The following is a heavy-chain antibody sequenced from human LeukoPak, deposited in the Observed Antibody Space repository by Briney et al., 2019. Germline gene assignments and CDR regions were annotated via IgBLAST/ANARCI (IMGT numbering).Heavy chain of an antibody. V-gene: IGHV4-61*02. CDR1: GGSISSGSYY. CDR3: ARVLFGTSDAFDI. Sequence: SQTLSLTCTVSGGSISSGSYYWSWIRQPAGKGLEWIGRIYTSGSTNYNPSLKSRVTISVDTSKNQFSLKLSSVTAADTAVYYCARVLFGTSDAFDIWGQGTMVTVS. J-gene: IGHJ3*02. D-gene: IGHD6-13*01. CDR2: IYTSGST.